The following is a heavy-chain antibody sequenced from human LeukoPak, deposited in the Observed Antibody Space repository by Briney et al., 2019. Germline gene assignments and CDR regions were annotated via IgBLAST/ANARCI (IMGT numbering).Heavy chain of an antibody. V-gene: IGHV3-74*01. CDR3: ARAGDYGDLGC. CDR2: INSDGSST. Sequence: GGSLRLSCAASGFTFSSYWMHWVRQAPGKGLVWVSRINSDGSSTSYADSVKGRFTISRDNAKNTLYLQMNSLRAEDTAVYYCARAGDYGDLGCWGQGTLVTVSS. CDR1: GFTFSSYW. D-gene: IGHD4-17*01. J-gene: IGHJ4*02.